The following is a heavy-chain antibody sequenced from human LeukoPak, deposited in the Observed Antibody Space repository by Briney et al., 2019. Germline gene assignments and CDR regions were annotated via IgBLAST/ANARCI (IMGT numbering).Heavy chain of an antibody. V-gene: IGHV1-69-2*01. D-gene: IGHD5-12*01. Sequence: ASVTISCKVSGYTFTDHYLHWVQQAPGKGLEWVGLVDPEDGKTTYAEKFQGRVTITADTSTAPDYVELSSLRSEDTAVYYCATGIIATTRVDYWGQGTLVTVSS. CDR3: ATGIIATTRVDY. CDR2: VDPEDGKT. J-gene: IGHJ4*02. CDR1: GYTFTDHY.